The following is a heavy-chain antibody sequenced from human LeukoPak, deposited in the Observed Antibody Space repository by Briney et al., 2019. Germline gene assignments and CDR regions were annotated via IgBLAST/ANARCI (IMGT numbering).Heavy chain of an antibody. CDR1: GGTFSSYA. D-gene: IGHD3-3*01. CDR2: IIPIFGTA. Sequence: ASVKVSCKASGGTFSSYAISWVRQAPGQGLEWMGGIIPIFGTANYAQKFQGRVTITADESTSTAYMELSSLRSEDTAVYYCASGRKGHETRTYYDFWSGYLFDYWGQGTLVTVSS. J-gene: IGHJ4*02. CDR3: ASGRKGHETRTYYDFWSGYLFDY. V-gene: IGHV1-69*13.